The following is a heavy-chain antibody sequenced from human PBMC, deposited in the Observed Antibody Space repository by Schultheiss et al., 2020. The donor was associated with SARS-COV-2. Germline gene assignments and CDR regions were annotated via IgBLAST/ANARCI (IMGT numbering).Heavy chain of an antibody. V-gene: IGHV3-11*06. CDR2: VSSSGDYT. D-gene: IGHD3/OR15-3a*01. J-gene: IGHJ3*02. CDR3: AKALKRDWFTAFDI. CDR1: GFTLSDYY. Sequence: GGSLRLSCAASGFTLSDYYMDWVRQAPGKGLEWVSFVSSSGDYTNYADSVKGRFSISRDNSKNTLYLQMNSLRAEDTAVYYCAKALKRDWFTAFDICGQGTMVTVSS.